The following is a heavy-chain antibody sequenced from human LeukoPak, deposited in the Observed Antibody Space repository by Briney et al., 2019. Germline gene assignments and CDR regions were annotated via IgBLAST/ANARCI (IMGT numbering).Heavy chain of an antibody. CDR3: AGLVGRYSSGLYYYYFDY. Sequence: SETLSLTCTVSGDSNNSLDLWSWVRQPPGKGLEWIGEMYLSGTTHSNPSVKSRVTISIDKSKNQFFLNLSSVTAADTAVYYCAGLVGRYSSGLYYYYFDYWGQGTLVTVSS. D-gene: IGHD3-22*01. CDR1: GDSNNSLDL. CDR2: MYLSGTT. J-gene: IGHJ4*02. V-gene: IGHV4-4*02.